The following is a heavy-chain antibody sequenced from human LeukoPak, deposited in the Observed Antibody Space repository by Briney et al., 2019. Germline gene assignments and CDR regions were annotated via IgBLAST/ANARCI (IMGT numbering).Heavy chain of an antibody. V-gene: IGHV4-30-4*01. D-gene: IGHD5-12*01. CDR2: IYYSGST. CDR3: AREYSGYDGGVGY. Sequence: SETLSLTCTVSGGSISSGDYYWSWIRQPPGKGLEWIGYIYYSGSTYYNPSLKSRVTISVDTSKNQFSLKLSSVTAADTAVYYCAREYSGYDGGVGYWGQGTLVTVSS. J-gene: IGHJ4*02. CDR1: GGSISSGDYY.